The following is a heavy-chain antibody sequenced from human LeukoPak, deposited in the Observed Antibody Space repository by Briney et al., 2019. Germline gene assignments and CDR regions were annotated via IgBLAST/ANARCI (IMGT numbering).Heavy chain of an antibody. CDR2: IKGDGSAE. D-gene: IGHD2-15*01. J-gene: IGHJ6*02. V-gene: IGHV3-7*03. CDR3: AKAPPPGYYYYAMDV. Sequence: GGSLRLSCVASGFTFSSYFMNWVRQAPGKGPEWVANIKGDGSAEYYMDSVKGRFTISRDNAKNSLYLQMNSLRAEDTAVYYCAKAPPPGYYYYAMDVWGQGTTVTVSS. CDR1: GFTFSSYF.